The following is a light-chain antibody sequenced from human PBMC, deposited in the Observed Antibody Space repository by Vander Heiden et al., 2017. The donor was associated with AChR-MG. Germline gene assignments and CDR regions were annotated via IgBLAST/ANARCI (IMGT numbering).Light chain of an antibody. V-gene: IGLV2-8*01. Sequence: QSALTQPPSASGSPGQSVTISCTGTSGDVGTYDYVSWYQQYPGVAPKLIIYDVSKRPSGVPDRFSGSKSGNTASLTVSGLQAEDEADYYCISYVGYDNSSVFGTGTRVTVL. J-gene: IGLJ1*01. CDR3: ISYVGYDNSSV. CDR1: SGDVGTYDY. CDR2: DVS.